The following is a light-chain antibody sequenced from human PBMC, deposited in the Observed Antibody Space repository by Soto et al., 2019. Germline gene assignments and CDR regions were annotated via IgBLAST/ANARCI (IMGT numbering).Light chain of an antibody. CDR2: GAS. J-gene: IGKJ5*01. V-gene: IGKV3-15*01. Sequence: EIVMTQSPATLSVSPGERVTLSCRASQSFSSDLAWYQQKPGQAPRLLIYGASTRPTGIPARFSGSGSGTEFTLTISSLQSEDFAVYYCQQYNNWFPITFGQGTRLEIK. CDR3: QQYNNWFPIT. CDR1: QSFSSD.